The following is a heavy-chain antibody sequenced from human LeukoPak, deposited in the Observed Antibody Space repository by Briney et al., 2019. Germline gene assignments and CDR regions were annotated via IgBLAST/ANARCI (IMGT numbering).Heavy chain of an antibody. V-gene: IGHV3-30*02. CDR1: GFTFSSYG. CDR2: IRYDGSNK. Sequence: GGSLRLSCAASGFTFSSYGMHWVRQAPGKGLEWVAFIRYDGSNKYYADSVKGRFTISRDNSKNTLYLQMNSLRAEDTAVYYCAKVPHPFSGYIYGYDYWGQGTLVTVSS. D-gene: IGHD5-18*01. J-gene: IGHJ4*02. CDR3: AKVPHPFSGYIYGYDY.